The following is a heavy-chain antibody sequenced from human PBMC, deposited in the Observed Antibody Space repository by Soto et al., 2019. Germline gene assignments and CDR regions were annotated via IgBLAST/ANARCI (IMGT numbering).Heavy chain of an antibody. D-gene: IGHD5-12*01. CDR1: GFDFTNSW. CDR2: VNSDGSIT. CDR3: TRDQRYSSAV. J-gene: IGHJ4*02. V-gene: IGHV3-74*01. Sequence: EVQLVESGGGLVQPGGSLRLSCAASGFDFTNSWMHWVRQAPGMGLVWVSHVNSDGSITTYADSVRGRFTISRDNAKNTVYLQMHSLRVEDTAVYYCTRDQRYSSAVWGQGALITVSS.